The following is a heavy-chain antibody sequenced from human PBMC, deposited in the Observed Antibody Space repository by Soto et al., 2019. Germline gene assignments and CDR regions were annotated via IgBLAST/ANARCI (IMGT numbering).Heavy chain of an antibody. CDR3: ARGGRSGWYDAFDI. CDR2: ISGSGGST. V-gene: IGHV3-23*01. Sequence: VQLLESGGGLVQPGGSLRLSCAASGFTFSSYAMSWVRQAPGKGLEWVSAISGSGGSTYYADSVKGRFTFSRDNSKNPLYLQMSSVRAEDTAVYYCARGGRSGWYDAFDIWGQGTMVTVSS. CDR1: GFTFSSYA. D-gene: IGHD6-19*01. J-gene: IGHJ3*02.